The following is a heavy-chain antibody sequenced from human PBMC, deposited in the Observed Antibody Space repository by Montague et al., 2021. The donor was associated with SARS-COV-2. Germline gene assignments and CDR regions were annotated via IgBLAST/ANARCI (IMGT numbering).Heavy chain of an antibody. V-gene: IGHV4-61*02. CDR3: AREIAVAGLFDY. J-gene: IGHJ4*02. CDR1: GGSISSGSYY. Sequence: TLSLTCTVSGGSISSGSYYWSWIRHPAGKELEWIGRNSISGSTNYNPSLKSRVTISVDTSKNQFSLKLSSVTAADTAVYYCAREIAVAGLFDYWGQGTLVTVSS. D-gene: IGHD6-19*01. CDR2: NSISGST.